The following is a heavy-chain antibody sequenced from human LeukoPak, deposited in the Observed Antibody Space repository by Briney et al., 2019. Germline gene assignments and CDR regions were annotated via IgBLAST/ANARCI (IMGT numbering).Heavy chain of an antibody. CDR3: AREIYDSSGYGAFDI. V-gene: IGHV3-53*01. D-gene: IGHD3-22*01. Sequence: GGSLRLSCAASGFTFSSNYMSWVRQAPGKGLEWVSVIYSGGSTYYADSVKGRFTISRDNSKNTLYLQMNSLRAEDTAVYYCAREIYDSSGYGAFDIWGQGTMVTVSS. J-gene: IGHJ3*02. CDR1: GFTFSSNY. CDR2: IYSGGST.